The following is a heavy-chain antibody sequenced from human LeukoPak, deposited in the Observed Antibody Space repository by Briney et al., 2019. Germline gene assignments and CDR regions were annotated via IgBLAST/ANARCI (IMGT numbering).Heavy chain of an antibody. J-gene: IGHJ4*02. D-gene: IGHD3-16*01. CDR1: GFIFDEYA. CDR3: AKGGTYYGYPSDS. Sequence: GGPLRLSCAASGFIFDEYAMHWVRHVPGKGLEWVSAITWNSDDKVYADSVKGRFTISRDNAKNSLYLQMNSLRPEDTALYYCAKGGTYYGYPSDSWGQGTLVTVSS. V-gene: IGHV3-9*01. CDR2: ITWNSDDK.